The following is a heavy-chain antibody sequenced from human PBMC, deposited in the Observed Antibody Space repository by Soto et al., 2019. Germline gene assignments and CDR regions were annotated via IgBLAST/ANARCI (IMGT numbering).Heavy chain of an antibody. D-gene: IGHD3-22*01. V-gene: IGHV1-69*01. Sequence: QVQLVQSGAEVKKPGSSVKVSCKASGGTFSSYAISWVRQAPGQGLEWMGGIIPIFGTANYAQKFQGRVTITADESTSTAYMELSSLRSEDMAVYYCASLLNYDSSGYYYRKVDYWGQGTLVTVSS. J-gene: IGHJ4*02. CDR1: GGTFSSYA. CDR3: ASLLNYDSSGYYYRKVDY. CDR2: IIPIFGTA.